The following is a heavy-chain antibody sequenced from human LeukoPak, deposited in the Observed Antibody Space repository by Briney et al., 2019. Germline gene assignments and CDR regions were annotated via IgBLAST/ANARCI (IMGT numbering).Heavy chain of an antibody. V-gene: IGHV3-21*01. CDR2: ISTTSYYI. D-gene: IGHD1-26*01. CDR3: ARDASGSSTGLIDS. J-gene: IGHJ4*02. CDR1: GCTLRSYG. Sequence: TGGSLRLSCAASGCTLRSYGMNWVRQAPGKGLEWVSYISTTSYYIYYSDSVKGRFTISRDDAKNSLYLQMNSLRAEDTAVYYCARDASGSSTGLIDSWGQGTLVTVSS.